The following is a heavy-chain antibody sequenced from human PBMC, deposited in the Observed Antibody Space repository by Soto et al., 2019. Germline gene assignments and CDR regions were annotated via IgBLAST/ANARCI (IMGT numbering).Heavy chain of an antibody. V-gene: IGHV4-30-2*01. J-gene: IGHJ4*02. CDR1: GGSISSGSYS. CDR3: GRVLHSDHWHGLTDY. CDR2: IYHSGST. Sequence: PSETLNLTCTFSGGSISSGSYSCGGIGQPPGKGLEWIGYIYHSGSTYYIPSLRSRVTISMDRTKNQFSLHLNSVTAGDTAVYFCGRVLHSDHWHGLTDYWGQG. D-gene: IGHD3-16*01.